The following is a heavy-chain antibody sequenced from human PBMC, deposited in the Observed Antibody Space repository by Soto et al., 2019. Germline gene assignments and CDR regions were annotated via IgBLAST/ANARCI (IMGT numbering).Heavy chain of an antibody. J-gene: IGHJ4*02. CDR2: VYYSGNT. Sequence: SETLSLTCTVSGDSVGSRSYYWGWIRQPPGKGLEWIGSVYYSGNTYYNPSLKSRVTISIDTSKNQISLRLSSVTAADTAVYYCASYGDFDYWGQGTLVTVSS. D-gene: IGHD4-17*01. CDR1: GDSVGSRSYY. CDR3: ASYGDFDY. V-gene: IGHV4-39*01.